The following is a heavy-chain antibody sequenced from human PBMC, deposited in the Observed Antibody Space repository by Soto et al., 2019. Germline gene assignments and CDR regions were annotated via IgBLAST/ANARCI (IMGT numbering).Heavy chain of an antibody. Sequence: SETLSLTCAVSGGSISSGGYSWSWIRQPPGKGLESIGYIYHSGSTYYNPSLKSRVTISVDRSKNQFSLKLSSVTAADTAVYYCARWMTTVTTFDYWGQGTLVTVSS. V-gene: IGHV4-30-2*01. CDR3: ARWMTTVTTFDY. CDR1: GGSISSGGYS. CDR2: IYHSGST. D-gene: IGHD4-17*01. J-gene: IGHJ4*02.